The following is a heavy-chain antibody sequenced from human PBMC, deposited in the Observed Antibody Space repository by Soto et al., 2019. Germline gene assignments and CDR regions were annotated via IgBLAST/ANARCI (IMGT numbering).Heavy chain of an antibody. Sequence: EVQLVESGGRLVQPGGSLRLSCAASGFTFCSYWMHWVRQAPGKGLVCVSRMNSDGSSTNYADSVKGRFTIPRDNAKNILYLQMNGLRAEDTAVYYCARDRWELFGPGDYWGQGTLVTVSS. J-gene: IGHJ4*02. V-gene: IGHV3-74*01. CDR3: ARDRWELFGPGDY. CDR2: MNSDGSST. D-gene: IGHD1-26*01. CDR1: GFTFCSYW.